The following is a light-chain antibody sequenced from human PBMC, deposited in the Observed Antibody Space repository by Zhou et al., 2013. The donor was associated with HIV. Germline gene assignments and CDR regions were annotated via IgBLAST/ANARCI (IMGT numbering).Light chain of an antibody. CDR1: QSVSSNY. CDR3: QQYGSSPIT. Sequence: EIVLTQSPGTLSLSPGERATLSCRASQSVSSNYLAWYQQKPGQAPRLLIYGASSRATGIPDRFSGGGSGTDFTLTISRLEPEDFAVYSCQQYGSSPITFGQGTRLEI. V-gene: IGKV3-20*01. J-gene: IGKJ5*01. CDR2: GAS.